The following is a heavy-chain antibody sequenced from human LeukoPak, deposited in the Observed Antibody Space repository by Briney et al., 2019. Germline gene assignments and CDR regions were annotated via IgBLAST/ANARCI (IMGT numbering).Heavy chain of an antibody. CDR1: GFTFSDYY. D-gene: IGHD4-23*01. CDR3: ARAETTVVTRSFDY. CDR2: ISSSGSTI. J-gene: IGHJ4*02. Sequence: GGSLRLSCAASGFTFSDYYMSWIRQAPGKGLEWVSYISSSGSTIYYADSVKGRFTISRDNAKNSLYLQMNSLRAEDTAVYYCARAETTVVTRSFDYWGQGTLVTVSS. V-gene: IGHV3-11*04.